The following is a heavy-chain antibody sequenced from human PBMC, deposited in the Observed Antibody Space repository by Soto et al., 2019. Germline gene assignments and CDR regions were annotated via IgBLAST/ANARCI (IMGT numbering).Heavy chain of an antibody. J-gene: IGHJ6*02. CDR1: GGTFSSYA. D-gene: IGHD5-12*01. CDR2: IIPIFGTA. CDR3: ARAGGYTEEGDYGIDV. Sequence: QVQLVQSGAEVKKPGSSVKVSCKASGGTFSSYAISWVRQAPGQGLEWMGGIIPIFGTANYAQKFQGRVTITADESPSTGYMDLSSLRTSDKAVYYCARAGGYTEEGDYGIDVCGQGNTVAV. V-gene: IGHV1-69*01.